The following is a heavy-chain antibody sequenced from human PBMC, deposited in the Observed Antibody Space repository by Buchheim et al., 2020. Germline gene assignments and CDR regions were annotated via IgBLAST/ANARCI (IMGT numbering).Heavy chain of an antibody. D-gene: IGHD3-10*01. CDR2: ISSSSSTI. J-gene: IGHJ4*02. V-gene: IGHV3-48*01. CDR1: GFTFSSYS. Sequence: EVQLVESGGGLVQPGGSLRLSCAASGFTFSSYSMNWVRQAPGKGLEWVSYISSSSSTIYYADSVKGRFTISRANSKNSLYLQMNSLRAEDTAVYYCARDDSITMVQGVIIDYWGQGTL. CDR3: ARDDSITMVQGVIIDY.